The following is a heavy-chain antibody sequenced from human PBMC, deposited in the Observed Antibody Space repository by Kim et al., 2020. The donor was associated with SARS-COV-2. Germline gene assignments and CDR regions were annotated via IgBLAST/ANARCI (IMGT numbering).Heavy chain of an antibody. J-gene: IGHJ4*02. CDR1: GFTFDDYA. Sequence: GGSLRLSCAASGFTFDDYAMHWVRQAPGKGLEWVSSITGSGGNTYYADSARGRFTISRDNPKNTLYLQMNSLRDEDTAVYYCAKYASGTYYNVWGQGTLVTVSS. D-gene: IGHD3-10*01. CDR2: ITGSGGNT. CDR3: AKYASGTYYNV. V-gene: IGHV3-23*01.